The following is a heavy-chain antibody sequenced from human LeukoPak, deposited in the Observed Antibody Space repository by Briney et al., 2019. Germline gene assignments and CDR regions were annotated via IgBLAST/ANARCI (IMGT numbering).Heavy chain of an antibody. D-gene: IGHD3-16*01. V-gene: IGHV4-39*07. CDR1: GGSISSSSYY. J-gene: IGHJ4*02. CDR3: ARAAGGLGGPNFDY. CDR2: IYSGST. Sequence: SETLSLTCTVSGGSISSSSYYWGWIRQPPGEGLEWIGSIYSGSTCYNPSLKSRVTISVDRSKNQFSLKLSSVTAADTAVYYCARAAGGLGGPNFDYWGQGTLVTVSS.